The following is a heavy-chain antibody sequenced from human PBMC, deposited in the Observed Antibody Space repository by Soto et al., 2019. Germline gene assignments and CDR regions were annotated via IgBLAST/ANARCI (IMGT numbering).Heavy chain of an antibody. CDR1: GFTFSDYY. D-gene: IGHD4-17*01. J-gene: IGHJ6*02. CDR2: ISSSGSTI. Sequence: QVQLVESGGGLVKPGGSLRLSCAASGFTFSDYYMSWIRQAPGKGLEWVSYISSSGSTIYYADSVKGRFTISRDNAKNSLYLQMNSLRAEDTAVYYCARDKPYGDYTKPFSAQLYYYYGMDVWGQGTTVTVSS. CDR3: ARDKPYGDYTKPFSAQLYYYYGMDV. V-gene: IGHV3-11*01.